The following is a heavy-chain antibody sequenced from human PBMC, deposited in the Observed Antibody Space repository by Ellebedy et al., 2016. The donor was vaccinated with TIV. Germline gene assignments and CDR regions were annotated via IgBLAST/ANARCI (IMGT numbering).Heavy chain of an antibody. D-gene: IGHD3-9*01. CDR1: GGSISSGGYY. V-gene: IGHV4-31*03. Sequence: MPSETLSLTCTVSGGSISSGGYYWSWIRQLPGKGLEWIGSIYYSGSTYYNPSLRSRVTISVDTSKNQFSLKLSSVTAADTAVYYCAREMGYDTLTGNYGMDVWGQGTTVTVSS. J-gene: IGHJ6*02. CDR2: IYYSGST. CDR3: AREMGYDTLTGNYGMDV.